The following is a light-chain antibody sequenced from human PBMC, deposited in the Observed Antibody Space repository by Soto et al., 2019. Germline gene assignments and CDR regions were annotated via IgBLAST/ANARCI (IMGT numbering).Light chain of an antibody. CDR2: DAS. V-gene: IGKV3-11*01. CDR1: QSVSTS. Sequence: EIVLTQSPATLSLSPGERATLSCRASQSVSTSLAWYQQKPGQAPRLLIYDASNRAAGVPARFSGSGSGADFTLTLSAREPEDFAVYYCQRRNSCTLLWAFGEGTKVEIK. J-gene: IGKJ4*01. CDR3: QRRNSCTLLWA.